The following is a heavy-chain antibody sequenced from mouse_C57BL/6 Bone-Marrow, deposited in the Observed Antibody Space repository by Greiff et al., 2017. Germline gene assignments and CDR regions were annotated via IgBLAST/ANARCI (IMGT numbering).Heavy chain of an antibody. Sequence: EVQLQQSGAELVRPGASVKLSCTASGFNIKDDYMHWVKQRPEQGLEWIGWIDPENGDTEYASKFQGKATITADTSSNTSYLQLSSLTSDDTAVYYCTPYYNLDYWGQGTTLTVSS. CDR3: TPYYNLDY. D-gene: IGHD2-12*01. V-gene: IGHV14-4*01. CDR1: GFNIKDDY. CDR2: IDPENGDT. J-gene: IGHJ2*01.